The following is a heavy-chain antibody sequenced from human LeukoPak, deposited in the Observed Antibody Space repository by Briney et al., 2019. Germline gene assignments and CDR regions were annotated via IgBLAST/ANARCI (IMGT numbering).Heavy chain of an antibody. Sequence: SETLSLTCAVYGGSFSGYYWSWIRQPPGKGREWIGEINHSGSTNYNPSLKSRVTISVDTSKNQFSLKLSSVTAADTAVYYCARGPWYCSSTSCSSSGFEYWGQGTLVTVSS. CDR3: ARGPWYCSSTSCSSSGFEY. CDR2: INHSGST. CDR1: GGSFSGYY. J-gene: IGHJ4*02. D-gene: IGHD2-2*01. V-gene: IGHV4-34*01.